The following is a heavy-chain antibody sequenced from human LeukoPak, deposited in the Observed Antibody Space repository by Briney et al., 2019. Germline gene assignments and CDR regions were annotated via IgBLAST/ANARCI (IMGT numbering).Heavy chain of an antibody. CDR1: GGSISGYY. V-gene: IGHV4-59*08. J-gene: IGHJ4*02. D-gene: IGHD6-6*01. CDR3: ARAPRGDIAARLFDY. CDR2: IYYSGST. Sequence: PSGTLSLTCTVSGGSISGYYWSWIRQPPGKGLEWIGYIYYSGSTDYNPSLKSRVTISVDTSKNQFSLKLNSVTAADTAVYYCARAPRGDIAARLFDYWGQGTLVTVSS.